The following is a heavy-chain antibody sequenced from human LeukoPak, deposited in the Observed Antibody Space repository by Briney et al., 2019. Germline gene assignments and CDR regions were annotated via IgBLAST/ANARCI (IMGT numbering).Heavy chain of an antibody. V-gene: IGHV3-7*03. CDR2: IKQDGSEK. Sequence: HPGGSLRLSCAASGFTFSSYWMSWVRQAPGKGLEWVANIKQDGSEKYYVDSVKGRFTISRDNANNSVFLQMNNLRAEDSAIYYCARGARWAYYFDYWGQGSLVTVSS. D-gene: IGHD4-23*01. CDR3: ARGARWAYYFDY. CDR1: GFTFSSYW. J-gene: IGHJ4*02.